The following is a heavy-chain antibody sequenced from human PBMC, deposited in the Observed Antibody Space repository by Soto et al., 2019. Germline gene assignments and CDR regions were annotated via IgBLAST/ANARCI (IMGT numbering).Heavy chain of an antibody. Sequence: QVQLVQSGAEVKKPGASVKVSCKASGYTFTSDYMNWVRQAPGQGLEWMGIINLSEGNTKYAQKFQGRVAMTRVTSTSTIYMELSSLKSEDTAVYYCASSQRWNVRYWFDPWGQGALVTVSS. V-gene: IGHV1-46*01. CDR2: INLSEGNT. CDR1: GYTFTSDY. D-gene: IGHD1-1*01. J-gene: IGHJ5*02. CDR3: ASSQRWNVRYWFDP.